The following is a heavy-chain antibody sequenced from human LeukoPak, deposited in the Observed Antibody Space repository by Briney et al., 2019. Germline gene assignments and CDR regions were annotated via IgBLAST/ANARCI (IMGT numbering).Heavy chain of an antibody. D-gene: IGHD4-11*01. CDR3: IRDFLTVTTNDY. Sequence: GGSLRLSCVVSGFRFSDYWMHWVRKAPGKGLVWVSGIKTDGSDRRYADFVTGRFTISRDNAKNTLFLQMNSLRAEDTAVYYCIRDFLTVTTNDYWGQGTLSPSPQ. J-gene: IGHJ4*02. V-gene: IGHV3-74*01. CDR1: GFRFSDYW. CDR2: IKTDGSDR.